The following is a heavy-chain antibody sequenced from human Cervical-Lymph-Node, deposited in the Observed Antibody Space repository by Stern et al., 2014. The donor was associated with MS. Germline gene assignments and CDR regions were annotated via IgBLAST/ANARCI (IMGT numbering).Heavy chain of an antibody. Sequence: QLQLQESGSGLVKPSQTLSLTCAVSGASVSSGGHSWNWIRQPPGRGLEWIGYIYHSGTTYYNPSLKGRLTISMDRSENQFSLNLTSVSAADTAVYFCARIGDARLGDAFDIWGQGTMVTVSS. V-gene: IGHV4-30-2*01. D-gene: IGHD6-19*01. CDR1: GASVSSGGHS. CDR3: ARIGDARLGDAFDI. CDR2: IYHSGTT. J-gene: IGHJ3*02.